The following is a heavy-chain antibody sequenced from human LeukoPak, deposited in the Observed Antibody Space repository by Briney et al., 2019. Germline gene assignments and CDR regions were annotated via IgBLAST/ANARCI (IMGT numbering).Heavy chain of an antibody. D-gene: IGHD3-3*01. CDR2: ISHSGST. CDR1: GGSFTAYY. CDR3: ASRNRITVFGVITEYYMDV. J-gene: IGHJ6*03. V-gene: IGHV4-34*01. Sequence: PSETLSLTCGVYGGSFTAYYWTWIRQSPGKGLEWIGEISHSGSTDYNPSLGSRVTISQDTSRNQFSLKVTSLTAADTAVYFCASRNRITVFGVITEYYMDVWGKGTTVTVSS.